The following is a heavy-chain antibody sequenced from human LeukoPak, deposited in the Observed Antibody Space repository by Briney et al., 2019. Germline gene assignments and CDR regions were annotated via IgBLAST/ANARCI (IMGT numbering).Heavy chain of an antibody. D-gene: IGHD2-15*01. Sequence: ASVKVSCKASGGTFSSYAISWVRQAPGQGLEWMGRIIPILGIANYAQKCQGRVTITADKSTSTAYMELSSLRSEDTAVYYCARDSDIVVVVAATVHYGMDVWGQGTTVTVSS. V-gene: IGHV1-69*04. CDR3: ARDSDIVVVVAATVHYGMDV. J-gene: IGHJ6*02. CDR2: IIPILGIA. CDR1: GGTFSSYA.